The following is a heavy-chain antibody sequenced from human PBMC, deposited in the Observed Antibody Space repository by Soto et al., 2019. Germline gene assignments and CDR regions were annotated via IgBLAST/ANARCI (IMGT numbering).Heavy chain of an antibody. J-gene: IGHJ4*01. CDR3: ARGGLGIYWNPIDH. Sequence: PSETLSLTCAVYGGSFTDYYWNWIRQPPGKGLEWIGEINHRGSMNYNPSLASRVNISVDTSREQFSLNLTSVTAADTAIYYCARGGLGIYWNPIDHWGQGSLVTVSS. CDR2: INHRGSM. D-gene: IGHD3-10*01. V-gene: IGHV4-34*01. CDR1: GGSFTDYY.